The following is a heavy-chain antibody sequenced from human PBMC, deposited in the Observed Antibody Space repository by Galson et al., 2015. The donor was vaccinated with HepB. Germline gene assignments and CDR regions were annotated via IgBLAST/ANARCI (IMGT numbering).Heavy chain of an antibody. V-gene: IGHV3-21*01. CDR3: ARADGKTVIYYYYYMDV. Sequence: SLRLSCAASGFTFSSYSMNWVRQAPGKGLEWVSSISSSSSYIYYADSVKGRFTISRDNAKNSLYLQMNSLRAEDTAVYYCARADGKTVIYYYYYMDVWGKGTTVTVSS. CDR2: ISSSSSYI. J-gene: IGHJ6*03. CDR1: GFTFSSYS. D-gene: IGHD2-21*01.